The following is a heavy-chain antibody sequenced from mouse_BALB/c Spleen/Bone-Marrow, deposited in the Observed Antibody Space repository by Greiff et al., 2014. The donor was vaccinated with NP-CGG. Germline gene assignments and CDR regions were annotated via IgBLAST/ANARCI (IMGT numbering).Heavy chain of an antibody. CDR1: GYSFTGYT. D-gene: IGHD2-14*01. V-gene: IGHV1-18*01. J-gene: IGHJ1*01. Sequence: VQLKESGPELVKPGASMKISCKASGYSFTGYTMNWVKQSHGKNLEWIGLINPYNGGTSYNQKFKGKATLTVDKSSSTAYMELLSLTSEDSAVYYCAREEGYDGGEYFDVWGAGTTVTVSS. CDR2: INPYNGGT. CDR3: AREEGYDGGEYFDV.